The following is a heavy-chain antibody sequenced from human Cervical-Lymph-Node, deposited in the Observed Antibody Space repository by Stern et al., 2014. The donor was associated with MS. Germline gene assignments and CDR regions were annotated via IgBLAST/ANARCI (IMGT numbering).Heavy chain of an antibody. V-gene: IGHV4-59*01. D-gene: IGHD3-22*01. CDR3: ARTRRVSDFDY. CDR1: GGSISSYY. CDR2: IYYSGST. Sequence: QVQLVQSGPGLVKPSETLSLTCTVSGGSISSYYWSWIRQPPGKGLEWIGYIYYSGSTNYNPSLKSRVTISVDTSKNQFSLKLSSVTAADTAVYYCARTRRVSDFDYWGQGTLVTVSS. J-gene: IGHJ4*02.